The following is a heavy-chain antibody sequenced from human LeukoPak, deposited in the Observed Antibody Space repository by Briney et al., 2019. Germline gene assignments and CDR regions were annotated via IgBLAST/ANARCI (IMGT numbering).Heavy chain of an antibody. V-gene: IGHV1-2*06. CDR3: ARGVNGGNFWIDYTDV. D-gene: IGHD4-23*01. J-gene: IGHJ6*03. CDR1: GYTFSDYY. CDR2: INPNSGGT. Sequence: ASVKVSCKASGYTFSDYYMHWVRQAPGQGLEWMGRINPNSGGTNFLQKFQGRVTMTRDTSISTAYMELSGLRSDDTAVYYCARGVNGGNFWIDYTDVWGKGTTVTVSS.